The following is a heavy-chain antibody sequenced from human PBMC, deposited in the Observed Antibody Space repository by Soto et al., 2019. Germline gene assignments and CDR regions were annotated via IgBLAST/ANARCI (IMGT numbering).Heavy chain of an antibody. CDR3: ARHVHDDTGHYFGGLDI. J-gene: IGHJ6*02. CDR1: GGSISDSLW. V-gene: IGHV4-4*02. D-gene: IGHD3-22*01. Sequence: SETLSLTCAVSGGSISDSLWWNWVRQPPGKGLEWIGEIYQSGSTHYSPSLKSRVTISIDKSNNLLSLRLTSVTAADTAVYYCARHVHDDTGHYFGGLDIWGPGTTVT. CDR2: IYQSGST.